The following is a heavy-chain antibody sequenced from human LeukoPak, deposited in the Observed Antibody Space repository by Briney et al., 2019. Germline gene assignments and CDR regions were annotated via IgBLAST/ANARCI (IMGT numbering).Heavy chain of an antibody. Sequence: GGSLRLSCAASGFTFSSYSMNWVRQAPGKGLEWVSSISSSSSYIYYADSVKGRFTISRDNAKNSLYLQMNSLRAEDTAVYYCAKDRIRDSSGYYYGSFDYWGQGTLVTVSS. V-gene: IGHV3-21*04. D-gene: IGHD3-22*01. CDR1: GFTFSSYS. J-gene: IGHJ4*02. CDR3: AKDRIRDSSGYYYGSFDY. CDR2: ISSSSSYI.